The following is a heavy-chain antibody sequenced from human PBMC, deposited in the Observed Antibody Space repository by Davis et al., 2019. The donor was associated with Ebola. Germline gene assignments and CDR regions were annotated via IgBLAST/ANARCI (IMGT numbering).Heavy chain of an antibody. D-gene: IGHD5-18*01. CDR3: ARKPGYSYGPRYYYYGMDV. V-gene: IGHV3-66*01. CDR2: IYSGGST. CDR1: GFTFGDYA. J-gene: IGHJ6*02. Sequence: GESLKISCTASGFTFGDYAMSWFRQAPGKGLEWVSVIYSGGSTYYADSVKGRFTISRDNSKNTLYLQMNSLRAEDTAVYYCARKPGYSYGPRYYYYGMDVWGQGTTVTVSS.